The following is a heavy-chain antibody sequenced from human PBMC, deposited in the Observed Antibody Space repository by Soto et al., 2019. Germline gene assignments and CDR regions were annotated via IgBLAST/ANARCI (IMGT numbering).Heavy chain of an antibody. CDR3: ARMGDVPYYYYGMDV. Sequence: QVQLVQSGAEVKKPGASVTVSCKASGYTFTTYGVSWVRQAPGQGLEWLGWLNGYNGNAKYAENLQGRVTMTTDTSXXTAYMELRSLRSDGTAVYYCARMGDVPYYYYGMDVWGQGTTVTVSS. CDR2: LNGYNGNA. J-gene: IGHJ6*02. CDR1: GYTFTTYG. D-gene: IGHD3-16*01. V-gene: IGHV1-18*01.